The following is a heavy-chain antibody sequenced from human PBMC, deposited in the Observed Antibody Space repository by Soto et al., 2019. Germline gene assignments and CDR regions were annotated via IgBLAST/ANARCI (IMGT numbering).Heavy chain of an antibody. CDR2: IIPILGVT. CDR1: GGTFSSYT. V-gene: IGHV1-69*02. J-gene: IGHJ4*02. Sequence: SVKVSCKASGGTFSSYTIRWVRQAPGQGLEWMGRIIPILGVTNYAQKFQGRVTITADKSTSTAYMELSSLRSEDTAVYYCASPKPQRGHRFLFDYWGQGTLVTVSS. D-gene: IGHD2-21*01. CDR3: ASPKPQRGHRFLFDY.